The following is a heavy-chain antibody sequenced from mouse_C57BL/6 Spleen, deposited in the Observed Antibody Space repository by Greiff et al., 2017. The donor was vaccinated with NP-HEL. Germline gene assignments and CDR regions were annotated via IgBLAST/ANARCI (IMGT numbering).Heavy chain of an antibody. J-gene: IGHJ4*01. CDR3: AATVVATRDY. CDR1: GFTFSDYG. D-gene: IGHD1-1*01. Sequence: EVKLVESGGGLVKPGGSLKLSCAASGFTFSDYGMHWVRQAPEKGLEWVAYISSGSSTIYYADTVKGRFTISRDNAKNTLFLHMTSLRSEDTAMYYCAATVVATRDYWGQGTSVTVSS. CDR2: ISSGSSTI. V-gene: IGHV5-17*01.